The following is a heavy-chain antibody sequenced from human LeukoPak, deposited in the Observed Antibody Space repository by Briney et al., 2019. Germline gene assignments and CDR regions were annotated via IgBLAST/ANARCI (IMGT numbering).Heavy chain of an antibody. J-gene: IGHJ4*02. V-gene: IGHV3-21*01. CDR3: ARDLGYSYGYPPLGY. CDR2: ISSSSSYI. D-gene: IGHD5-18*01. CDR1: GFTFSSYS. Sequence: GGSLRLSCAASGFTFSSYSMNWVRQAPGKGLEWVSSISSSSSYIYYADSVKGRFTISRDNAKNSLYLQMNSLRAEDTAAYYCARDLGYSYGYPPLGYWGQGTLVTVSS.